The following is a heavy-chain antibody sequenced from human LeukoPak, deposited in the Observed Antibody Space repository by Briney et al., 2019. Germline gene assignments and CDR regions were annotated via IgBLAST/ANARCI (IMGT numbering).Heavy chain of an antibody. J-gene: IGHJ5*02. V-gene: IGHV4-34*01. CDR1: GGSFSGYY. CDR3: ARSPLTGNYGDWFDP. D-gene: IGHD3-9*01. Sequence: SETLSLTCGVNGGSFSGYYWSWIRQPPGKGLELIGEMNHSGRTNYNPSLKSRVTMSIDTSKNQFSLKLSSVTAADTAVYYCARSPLTGNYGDWFDPRGQGTLVIVSS. CDR2: MNHSGRT.